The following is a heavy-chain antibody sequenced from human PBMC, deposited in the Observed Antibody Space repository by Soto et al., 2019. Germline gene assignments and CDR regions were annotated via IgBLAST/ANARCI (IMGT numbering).Heavy chain of an antibody. CDR3: ARVGCSGGSCYLYYCDY. V-gene: IGHV1-8*01. CDR2: MSSNSGNT. J-gene: IGHJ4*02. D-gene: IGHD2-15*01. CDR1: GYTFTSYD. Sequence: QVQLVQSGVEVKKPGASVKVSCKASGYTFTSYDINWVRQAPGQGLEWMGWMSSNSGNTGYAQKFQGRVTMTRNTSISTAYMELSSLRSEDTAVYYCARVGCSGGSCYLYYCDYWGQGTLVTVSS.